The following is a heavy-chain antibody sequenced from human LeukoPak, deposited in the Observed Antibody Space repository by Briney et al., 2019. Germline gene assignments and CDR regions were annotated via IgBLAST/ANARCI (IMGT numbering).Heavy chain of an antibody. J-gene: IGHJ4*02. CDR1: GGSVESGGYY. V-gene: IGHV4-31*03. CDR2: IYHTGST. D-gene: IGHD5-18*01. Sequence: SETLSLTCTVSGGSVESGGYYWTWIRQLPGKGLEWIGYIYHTGSTFYNPSLKSRVTISVDTSKNQFFLKVNSMTAADTAVYYCARGGKKTAMVTSWGQGTLVTVPS. CDR3: ARGGKKTAMVTS.